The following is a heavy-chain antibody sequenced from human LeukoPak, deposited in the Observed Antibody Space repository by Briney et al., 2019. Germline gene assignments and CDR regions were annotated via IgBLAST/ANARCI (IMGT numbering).Heavy chain of an antibody. J-gene: IGHJ4*02. CDR1: GFTFSSYA. CDR2: ISGSGGNT. CDR3: AKGRVYHYYFDY. V-gene: IGHV3-23*01. Sequence: GGSLRLSCAASGFTFSSYAMSWVRQAPGKGLEWVSAISGSGGNTYYADSVKGRFTISRDNSKNTLYLQMNSLRAEDTAVYYCAKGRVYHYYFDYWGQGTLVTVSS. D-gene: IGHD6-13*01.